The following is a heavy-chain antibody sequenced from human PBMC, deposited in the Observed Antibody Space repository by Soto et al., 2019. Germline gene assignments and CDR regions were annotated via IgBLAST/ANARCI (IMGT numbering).Heavy chain of an antibody. V-gene: IGHV2-5*02. CDR1: GFSPSTSGVG. CDR3: AHHPLTIFGVVVFDP. Sequence: SGPTLVNPTQTLTLTCTFSGFSPSTSGVGVGWIRQPPGKALEWLALIYWDDDKRYSPSLKSRLTITKDTSKNQVVLTMTNMDPVDTATYYCAHHPLTIFGVVVFDPWGQGTLVTVSS. CDR2: IYWDDDK. D-gene: IGHD3-3*01. J-gene: IGHJ5*02.